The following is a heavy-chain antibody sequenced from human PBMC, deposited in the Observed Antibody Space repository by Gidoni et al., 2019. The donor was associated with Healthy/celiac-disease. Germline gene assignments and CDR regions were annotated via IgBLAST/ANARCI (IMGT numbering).Heavy chain of an antibody. CDR1: GFPFSSYA. CDR3: VKIVGARAYYFDY. V-gene: IGHV3-64D*06. J-gene: IGHJ4*02. Sequence: EVQLVESGGGLVQPGGSLSLSCSASGFPFSSYAMHWVRQAPGKGLEYVSAISSNGGSTYYADSVKGRFTISRDNSKNTLYLQMSSLRAEDTAVYYCVKIVGARAYYFDYWGQGTLVTVSS. CDR2: ISSNGGST. D-gene: IGHD1-26*01.